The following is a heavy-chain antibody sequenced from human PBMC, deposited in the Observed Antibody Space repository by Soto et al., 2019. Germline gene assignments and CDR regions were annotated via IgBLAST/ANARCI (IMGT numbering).Heavy chain of an antibody. CDR1: GGSISSGGYY. J-gene: IGHJ6*02. CDR2: IYYSGST. Sequence: SETLSLTCTVSGGSISSGGYYWSWIRQPPGKGLEWIGYIYYSGSTYYNPSLKSRVTISVDTSKNQFSLKLSSVTAADTAVYYCARDRVYYYYGMDVWGQGTTVTVSS. CDR3: ARDRVYYYYGMDV. V-gene: IGHV4-30-4*01.